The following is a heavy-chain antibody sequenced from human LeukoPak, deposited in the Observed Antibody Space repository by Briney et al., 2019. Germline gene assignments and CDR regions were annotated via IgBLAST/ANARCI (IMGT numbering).Heavy chain of an antibody. D-gene: IGHD5-12*01. J-gene: IGHJ4*02. Sequence: SETLSLTCTVSGYSISSGYYWGWIRQPPGKGLEWIGSIYHSGSTYYNPSLKSRVTISVDTSKNQFSLKLTSATAADTAMYYCATHYSAYDPFGHWGQGTLVTVSS. V-gene: IGHV4-38-2*02. CDR3: ATHYSAYDPFGH. CDR1: GYSISSGYY. CDR2: IYHSGST.